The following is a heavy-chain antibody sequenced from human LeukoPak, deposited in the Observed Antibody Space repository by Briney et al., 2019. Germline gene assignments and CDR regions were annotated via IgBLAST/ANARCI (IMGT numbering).Heavy chain of an antibody. Sequence: SETLSLTCTVSGGSISSSSYYWGWIRQPPGTGLEWIGSISHSGNTYYNPSLESRVTISVDTSKNQFSLKLTSVTAADTAVYYCARGRAVAAGAHYFDFWGQGTLVTVSS. V-gene: IGHV4-39*07. D-gene: IGHD6-13*01. CDR3: ARGRAVAAGAHYFDF. CDR1: GGSISSSSYY. J-gene: IGHJ4*02. CDR2: ISHSGNT.